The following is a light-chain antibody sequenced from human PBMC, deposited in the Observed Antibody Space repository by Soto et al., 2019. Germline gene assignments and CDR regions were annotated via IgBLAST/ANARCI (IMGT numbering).Light chain of an antibody. V-gene: IGLV2-23*02. Sequence: QSALTQPASVSGSPGQSITISCTGTSSDVGNYNLVSWYQQHPGKAPKLMIYEVNKRPSGVSIRFSGSKSGNTASLTISGLQAEDETDYYCCSYAGSRAFPDVCGTGTKLTVL. J-gene: IGLJ1*01. CDR2: EVN. CDR3: CSYAGSRAFPDV. CDR1: SSDVGNYNL.